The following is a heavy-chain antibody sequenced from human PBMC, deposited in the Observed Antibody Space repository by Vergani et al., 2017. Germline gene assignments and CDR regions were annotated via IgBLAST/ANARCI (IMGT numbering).Heavy chain of an antibody. D-gene: IGHD2/OR15-2a*01. CDR2: ISAYNGNT. V-gene: IGHV1-18*04. CDR3: ARDRAEYDP. CDR1: GYTFTGYS. Sequence: QVQLVQSGAEVKKPGASVKVSCKASGYTFTGYSMHWLRQAPGQGLEWMGWISAYNGNTNDAQKLQGRVTMTTDTSTSTAYMELRSLRSDDTPVYYCARDRAEYDPWGQGTLVTVSS. J-gene: IGHJ5*02.